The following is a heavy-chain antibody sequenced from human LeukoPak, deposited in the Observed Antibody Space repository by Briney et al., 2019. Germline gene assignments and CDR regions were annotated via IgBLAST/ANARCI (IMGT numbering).Heavy chain of an antibody. J-gene: IGHJ4*02. CDR2: IWYDGSNK. Sequence: PGGSLRLSCAASGFTFGSYGMHWVRQAPGKGLEWVAVIWYDGSNKYYADSVKGRFTISRDNSKNTLYLQMNSLRAEDTAVYYCAKDTIAAAGIKWYYFDYWGQGTLVTVSS. D-gene: IGHD6-13*01. CDR3: AKDTIAAAGIKWYYFDY. CDR1: GFTFGSYG. V-gene: IGHV3-33*06.